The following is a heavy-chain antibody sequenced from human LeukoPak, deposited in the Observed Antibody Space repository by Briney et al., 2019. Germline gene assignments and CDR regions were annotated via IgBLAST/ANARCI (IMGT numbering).Heavy chain of an antibody. V-gene: IGHV4-61*02. CDR3: ASSLSDYGDFDY. D-gene: IGHD4-17*01. CDR1: GGSISSGSYY. CDR2: IYTSGST. Sequence: SQTLSLTCTVSGGSISSGSYYWRWIRQPAGKGLEWIGRIYTSGSTNYNPSLKSRVTISVDTSKNQFSLKLSSVTAADTAVYYCASSLSDYGDFDYWGQGTLVTVSS. J-gene: IGHJ4*02.